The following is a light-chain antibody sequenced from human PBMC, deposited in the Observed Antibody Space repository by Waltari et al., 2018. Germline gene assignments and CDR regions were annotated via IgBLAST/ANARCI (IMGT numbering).Light chain of an antibody. V-gene: IGLV3-19*01. CDR2: GKD. J-gene: IGLJ3*02. Sequence: SSELTQDPAVSVALGQTVRFTCQGDSLRTSYASWYQLKPGQAPVLVIYGKDKRPSGIPDRSPGDSSGTTSSLTITGAQAEDEADYYCSSRNGRANQVVFAGGTKVTVL. CDR1: SLRTSY. CDR3: SSRNGRANQVV.